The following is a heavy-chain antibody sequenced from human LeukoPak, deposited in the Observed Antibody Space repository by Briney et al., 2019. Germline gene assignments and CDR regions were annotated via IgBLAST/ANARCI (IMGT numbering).Heavy chain of an antibody. V-gene: IGHV3-23*01. CDR3: AKGRDGYNSDFDY. D-gene: IGHD5-12*01. CDR2: ISGSGGST. J-gene: IGHJ4*02. CDR1: GFTFSSYA. Sequence: AGGSLRLSCAASGFTFSSYAMNWVRQAPGKGLEWVSTISGSGGSTYYADSVKGRFTISRDNSKNTLYLQMNSLRAEDTAVYYCAKGRDGYNSDFDYWGQGTLVTVSS.